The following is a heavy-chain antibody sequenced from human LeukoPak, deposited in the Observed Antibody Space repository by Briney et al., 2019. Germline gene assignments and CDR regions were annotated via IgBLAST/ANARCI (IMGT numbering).Heavy chain of an antibody. CDR2: ISAYNGNT. CDR1: GYTFTSYG. D-gene: IGHD2-15*01. J-gene: IGHJ3*02. V-gene: IGHV1-18*01. Sequence: ASVKVSCKASGYTFTSYGISWVRQAPGQGLEWMGWISAYNGNTNYAQKLQGRVTMTTDTSTSTAYMELRSLRSDDTAVYYCARDRGGYCSGGSCPLFDIWGQGTMVTVSS. CDR3: ARDRGGYCSGGSCPLFDI.